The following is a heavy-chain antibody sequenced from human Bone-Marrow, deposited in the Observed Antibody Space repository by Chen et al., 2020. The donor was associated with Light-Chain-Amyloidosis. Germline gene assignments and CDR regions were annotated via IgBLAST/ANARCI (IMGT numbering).Heavy chain of an antibody. CDR3: ARDHSSGWYPYQDY. D-gene: IGHD6-13*01. V-gene: IGHV3-7*03. CDR2: IKEDGSQK. CDR1: GFTLSGLW. Sequence: EVQLVESGGGLVQPGGPRNFPGEASGFTLSGLWMSWVRQAPGKGLEWVANIKEDGSQKYYVDSVKGQFTISRDNAKNSLYLQMNSLRAEDTAVYYCARDHSSGWYPYQDYWGQGTLVSVSS. J-gene: IGHJ4*02.